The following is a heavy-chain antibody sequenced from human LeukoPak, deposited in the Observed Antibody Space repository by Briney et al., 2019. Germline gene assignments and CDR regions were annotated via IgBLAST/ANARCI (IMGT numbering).Heavy chain of an antibody. CDR1: GFTFSSYS. CDR3: ARIYGDFTAYYFDY. J-gene: IGHJ4*02. CDR2: ISSGVSTI. Sequence: GGSLRLSCAASGFTFSSYSMNWVRQAPGRGLEWVSYISSGVSTIYYADSVKGRFTISRDNAKKSLYLQMHSLGAEDTAVYYCARIYGDFTAYYFDYWGQGTLVTVSS. D-gene: IGHD4-17*01. V-gene: IGHV3-48*04.